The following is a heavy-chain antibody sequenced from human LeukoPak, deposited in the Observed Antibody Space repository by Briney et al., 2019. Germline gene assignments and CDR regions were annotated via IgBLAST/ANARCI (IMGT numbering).Heavy chain of an antibody. J-gene: IGHJ4*02. V-gene: IGHV1-69*06. D-gene: IGHD3-22*01. Sequence: ASVKVSCKASGYTFTTYAISWVRQAPGQGLEWMGGIIPIFGTANYAQKFQGRVTITADKSTSTAYMELSSLRSEDTAVYYCARVKWKMDDSSGYIRAAFDYWGQGTLVTVSS. CDR3: ARVKWKMDDSSGYIRAAFDY. CDR2: IIPIFGTA. CDR1: GYTFTTYA.